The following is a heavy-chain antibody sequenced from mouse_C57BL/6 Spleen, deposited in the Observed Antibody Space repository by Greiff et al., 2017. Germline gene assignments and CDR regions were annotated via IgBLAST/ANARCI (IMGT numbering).Heavy chain of an antibody. D-gene: IGHD2-2*01. J-gene: IGHJ2*01. CDR1: GYTFTDYE. Sequence: VQLQQSGAELVRPGASVTLSCKASGYTFTDYEMHWVKQTPVHGLEWIGAIDPETGGTAYNQKFKGKAILTADKSSSTAYMELRSLTSEDSAVYYCTRRYGYDGYYFDYWGQGTTLTVSS. V-gene: IGHV1-15*01. CDR3: TRRYGYDGYYFDY. CDR2: IDPETGGT.